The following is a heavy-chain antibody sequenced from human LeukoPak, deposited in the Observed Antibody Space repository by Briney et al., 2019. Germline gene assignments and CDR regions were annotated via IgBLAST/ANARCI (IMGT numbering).Heavy chain of an antibody. D-gene: IGHD4-17*01. CDR3: VGWTTYGY. J-gene: IGHJ4*02. V-gene: IGHV3-23*01. CDR1: GFNFRGCA. Sequence: PGGSLRLSCTASGFNFRGCAMSWVRQGPGKGLEWVAGITGRGETTYYAESVKGRFTISRDNSKNTLYLQMNSLRAEDTAVYYCVGWTTYGYWGRGTLVTVSS. CDR2: ITGRGETT.